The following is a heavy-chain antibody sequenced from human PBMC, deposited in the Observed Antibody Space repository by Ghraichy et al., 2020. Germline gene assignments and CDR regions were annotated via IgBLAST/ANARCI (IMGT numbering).Heavy chain of an antibody. Sequence: GGSLRLSCAASGFTFSSYEMSWVRQAPGKGLEWVSYISGSGRAIYYADSVKGRFTISRDNAKNSLYLQMNGLRDEDTAVYYCARYYYYGSEGDAMDVWGQGTTVTVSS. J-gene: IGHJ6*02. CDR3: ARYYYYGSEGDAMDV. D-gene: IGHD3-10*01. CDR1: GFTFSSYE. V-gene: IGHV3-48*03. CDR2: ISGSGRAI.